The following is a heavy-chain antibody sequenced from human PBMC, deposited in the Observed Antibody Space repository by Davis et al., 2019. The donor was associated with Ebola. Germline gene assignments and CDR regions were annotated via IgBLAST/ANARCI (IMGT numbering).Heavy chain of an antibody. CDR2: ISDSGST. D-gene: IGHD3-22*01. CDR3: ARDRHDTSGYGF. J-gene: IGHJ4*02. CDR1: GHSIKSGYS. Sequence: SETLSLTCTVSGHSIKSGYSWGWIRQPPGEGLELIGRISDSGSTYYNPSLKSRVTISVDTSKNQFSLKLTSVTAADTAVYYCARDRHDTSGYGFWGQGTLVTVSS. V-gene: IGHV4-38-2*02.